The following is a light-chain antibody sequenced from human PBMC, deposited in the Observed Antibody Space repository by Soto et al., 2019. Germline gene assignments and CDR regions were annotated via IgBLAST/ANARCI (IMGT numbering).Light chain of an antibody. J-gene: IGLJ1*01. V-gene: IGLV2-11*01. CDR3: CSYAGDYTFV. CDR1: SNDVSGYNY. CDR2: DVK. Sequence: QSALTQPRSVSGSPGQSVTISCTGSSNDVSGYNYVTWYQQYPGKAPKVMIYDVKTRPSGVPDRFSGSKSGNTASLTISGLQAEDEADYYCCSYAGDYTFVFGTGTKVTVL.